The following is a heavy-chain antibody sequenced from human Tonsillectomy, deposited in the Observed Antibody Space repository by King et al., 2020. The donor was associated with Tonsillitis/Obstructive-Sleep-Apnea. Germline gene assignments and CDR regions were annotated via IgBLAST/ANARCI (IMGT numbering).Heavy chain of an antibody. Sequence: VQLVESGAEVKKPGSSVKVSCKASGGTFSNYSISWVRQAPGRGLEWMGRIIPILGIAKYPQKFRGRVTITADKSTSTAYMYFSSLRSEDTAVYYCARDGFRHYYYYMDVWGKGTTVTVSS. D-gene: IGHD2/OR15-2a*01. CDR2: IIPILGIA. J-gene: IGHJ6*03. CDR3: ARDGFRHYYYYMDV. CDR1: GGTFSNYS. V-gene: IGHV1-69*09.